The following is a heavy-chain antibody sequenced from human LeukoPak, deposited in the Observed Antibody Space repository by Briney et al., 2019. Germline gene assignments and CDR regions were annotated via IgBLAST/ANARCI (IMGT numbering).Heavy chain of an antibody. CDR3: ARKGYGYSCGWELDY. CDR2: INWNGGST. V-gene: IGHV3-20*01. Sequence: SGGSLRLSCAASGFTFDDYGMSWVRQAPGKGLEWVSGINWNGGSTGYADSVKGRFTISRDNAKNSLYLQMNSLRAEDTALYHCARKGYGYSCGWELDYWGQGTLVTVSS. CDR1: GFTFDDYG. D-gene: IGHD5-18*01. J-gene: IGHJ4*02.